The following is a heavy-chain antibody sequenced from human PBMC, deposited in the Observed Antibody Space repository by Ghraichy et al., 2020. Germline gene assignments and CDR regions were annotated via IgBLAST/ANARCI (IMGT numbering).Heavy chain of an antibody. Sequence: GGSLRLSCAASGFTFSSYSMNWVRQAPGKGLEWVSSISSSSSYIYYADSVKGRFTISRDNAKNSLYLQMNSLRAEDTAVYYCARDTTPHGRSYYYYYGMDVWGQGTTVTVSS. V-gene: IGHV3-21*01. CDR1: GFTFSSYS. CDR3: ARDTTPHGRSYYYYYGMDV. D-gene: IGHD1-1*01. CDR2: ISSSSSYI. J-gene: IGHJ6*02.